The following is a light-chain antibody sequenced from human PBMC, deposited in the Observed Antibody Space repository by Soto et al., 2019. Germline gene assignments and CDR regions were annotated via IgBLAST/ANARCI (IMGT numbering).Light chain of an antibody. J-gene: IGKJ1*01. V-gene: IGKV1-39*01. CDR3: QQTYSTPWT. Sequence: DIQMTQSPSSLPASMGDRVSITCRASQSIGTDLNWYQQKPGKAPKLLIYGASTLQGGVPSRFSGSVSGTEFTLTISSLQPGDLATYFCQQTYSTPWTFGQGTKVDI. CDR1: QSIGTD. CDR2: GAS.